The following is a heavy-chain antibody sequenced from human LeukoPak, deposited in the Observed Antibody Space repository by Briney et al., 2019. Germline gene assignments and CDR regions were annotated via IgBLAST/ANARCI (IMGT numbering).Heavy chain of an antibody. D-gene: IGHD6-13*01. V-gene: IGHV3-23*01. CDR3: ARGSHRRYSSSWYSL. J-gene: IGHJ4*02. CDR2: ISGSGGST. Sequence: PGGTLRLSCAASGFTFSSYGMSWVRQAPGKGLEWVSAISGSGGSTYYADSVKGRFTISRDNSKNTLYLQMNSLRGEDMAVYYCARGSHRRYSSSWYSLWGQGTLVTVSS. CDR1: GFTFSSYG.